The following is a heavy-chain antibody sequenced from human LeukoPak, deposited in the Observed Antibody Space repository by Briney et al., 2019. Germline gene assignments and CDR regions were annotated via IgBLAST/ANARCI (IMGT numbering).Heavy chain of an antibody. CDR3: AKSASSGNYHYFDY. J-gene: IGHJ4*02. CDR1: GFTFSSYS. Sequence: GGSLRLSCAASGFTFSSYSMNWVRQAPGKGLEWVSSISSSSSYIYYADSVKGRLTISRDNSKNTVYLEMNSLRAEDTAVYYCAKSASSGNYHYFDYWGQGTLVTVSS. CDR2: ISSSSSYI. D-gene: IGHD1-26*01. V-gene: IGHV3-21*04.